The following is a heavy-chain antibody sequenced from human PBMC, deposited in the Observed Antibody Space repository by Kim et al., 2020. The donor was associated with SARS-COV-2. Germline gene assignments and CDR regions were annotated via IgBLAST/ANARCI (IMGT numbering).Heavy chain of an antibody. Sequence: YYAASVKGRFTISRDNSKNTLYLQMNSLRAEDTAVYYCAKGLYSSSWYVDYWGQGTLVTVSS. V-gene: IGHV3-23*03. CDR3: AKGLYSSSWYVDY. D-gene: IGHD6-13*01. J-gene: IGHJ4*02.